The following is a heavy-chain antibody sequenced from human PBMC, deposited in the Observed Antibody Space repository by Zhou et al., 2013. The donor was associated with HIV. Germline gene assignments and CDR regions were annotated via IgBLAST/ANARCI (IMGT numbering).Heavy chain of an antibody. Sequence: QVQLVQSGPEVKKSGASVKVSCKASGYTFITSGINWVRQAPGQGLEWMGWIDAYNGNTNYAQNFQGRVTVTTDTSTTTAYMELRSLRIDDTAVYYCARGGQGYHYYMDVWGKGTTVTVSS. CDR2: IDAYNGNT. CDR3: ARGGQGYHYYMDV. V-gene: IGHV1-18*01. CDR1: GYTFITSG. J-gene: IGHJ6*03.